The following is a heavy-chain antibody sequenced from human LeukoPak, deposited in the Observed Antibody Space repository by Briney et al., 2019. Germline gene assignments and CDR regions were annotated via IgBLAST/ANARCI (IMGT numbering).Heavy chain of an antibody. CDR1: GFTFSSYG. CDR2: ISYDGSNK. D-gene: IGHD3-16*02. CDR3: AKDQSPITFGGVIVHYYYYGMDV. J-gene: IGHJ6*02. V-gene: IGHV3-30*18. Sequence: GGSLRLSCAASGFTFSSYGMHWVRQAPGKGLEWVAVISYDGSNKYYADSVKGRFTMSRDNSKNTLYLQMNSLRAEDTAVYYCAKDQSPITFGGVIVHYYYYGMDVWGQGTTVTVSS.